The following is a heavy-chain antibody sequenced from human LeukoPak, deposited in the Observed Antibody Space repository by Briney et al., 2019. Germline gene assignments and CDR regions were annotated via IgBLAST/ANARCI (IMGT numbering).Heavy chain of an antibody. V-gene: IGHV3-33*01. Sequence: PGGSLRLSCAASGFTFSSYGMHWVRQAPGKGLEWVAVIWYDGSNKYYADSVKGRFTISRDNSKNTLYLQMNSLRAEDTAVYYCASSVAGTDATGDYWGQGTLVTVSS. CDR1: GFTFSSYG. CDR2: IWYDGSNK. J-gene: IGHJ4*02. CDR3: ASSVAGTDATGDY. D-gene: IGHD6-19*01.